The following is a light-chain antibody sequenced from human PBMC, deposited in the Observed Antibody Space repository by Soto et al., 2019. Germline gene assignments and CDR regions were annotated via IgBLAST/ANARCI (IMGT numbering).Light chain of an antibody. CDR3: CSYAGSYTFA. CDR1: SSDVGGYNY. CDR2: DVS. V-gene: IGLV2-11*01. Sequence: QCVLTQPRSVSGSPGEAVTISCTGTSSDVGGYNYVSWYQQHPGKAPKLMIYDVSKRPSGVPDRFSGSKSGNTASLTISGLQAEDEADYYCCSYAGSYTFAFGTGPKVTVL. J-gene: IGLJ1*01.